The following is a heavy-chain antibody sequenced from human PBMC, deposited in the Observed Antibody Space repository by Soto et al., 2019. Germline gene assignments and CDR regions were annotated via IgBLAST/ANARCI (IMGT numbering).Heavy chain of an antibody. V-gene: IGHV1-3*01. D-gene: IGHD2-21*02. CDR2: INAGNGNT. J-gene: IGHJ6*02. CDR3: ARDGGHIVVVTAKYYYYYGMDV. Sequence: QVQLVQSGAEVKKPGASVKVSCKASGYTFTSYAMHWVRQAPGQRLEWMGWINAGNGNTKYSQKFQGRVTITRDTSASTAYMELSSLRSEDTAVYYCARDGGHIVVVTAKYYYYYGMDVWGQGTTVTVSS. CDR1: GYTFTSYA.